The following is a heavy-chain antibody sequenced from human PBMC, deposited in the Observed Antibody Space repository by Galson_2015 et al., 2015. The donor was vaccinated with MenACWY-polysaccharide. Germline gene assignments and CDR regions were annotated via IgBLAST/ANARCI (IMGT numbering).Heavy chain of an antibody. CDR2: IQYDGSNK. CDR1: GSRFSNSG. V-gene: IGHV3-33*01. Sequence: SLRLSCAASGSRFSNSGMHWVRQAPGKGLEWVAVIQYDGSNKVYADSVKGRFTISRDNSKNTVFLEMNPLGAEDTAVYYCAREGSRIVFHAFDTWGQGTMVTVSS. CDR3: AREGSRIVFHAFDT. D-gene: IGHD6-13*01. J-gene: IGHJ3*02.